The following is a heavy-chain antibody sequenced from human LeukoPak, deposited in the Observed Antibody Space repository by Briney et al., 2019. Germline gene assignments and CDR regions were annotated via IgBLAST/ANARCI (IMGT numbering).Heavy chain of an antibody. CDR3: ARALGYCSSTSCYSAYYYYGMDV. J-gene: IGHJ6*02. CDR2: ISYDGSNK. CDR1: GFTFSSYA. Sequence: SGRSLRLSCAASGFTFSSYAMHWVRQAPGKGLEWVAVISYDGSNKYYADSVKGRFTISRDNSKNTLYLQMNSLRAEDTAVYYCARALGYCSSTSCYSAYYYYGMDVWGQGTTATVSS. D-gene: IGHD2-2*01. V-gene: IGHV3-30-3*01.